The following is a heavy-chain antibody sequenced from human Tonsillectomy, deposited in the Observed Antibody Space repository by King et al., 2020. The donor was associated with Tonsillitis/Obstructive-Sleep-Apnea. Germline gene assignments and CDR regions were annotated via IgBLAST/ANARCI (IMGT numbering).Heavy chain of an antibody. CDR1: GLPFSPYS. CDR2: MSSNGNYV. V-gene: IGHV3-21*01. Sequence: VQLVESGGGLVKPGGPLRLSCAASGLPFSPYSMNWVRQPPGKGLGWVSSMSSNGNYVYYAASVKGRFTISRDNANNSLFLQMDSLRAEDTAVYYCARDPRLRLWDEDGPHFDYWGQGILVTVSS. D-gene: IGHD5-12*01. CDR3: ARDPRLRLWDEDGPHFDY. J-gene: IGHJ4*02.